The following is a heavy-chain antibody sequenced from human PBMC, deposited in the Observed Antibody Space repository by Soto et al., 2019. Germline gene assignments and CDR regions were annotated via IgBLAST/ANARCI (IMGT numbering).Heavy chain of an antibody. Sequence: GGSLRLSCAATGFTFSSYAMHWVRQAPGKGLEWVAVISYDGSNKYYADSVKGRFTISRDNSKNTLYLQMNSLRAEDTAVYYCAREQWLAIYYFDYWGQGTLVTVSS. CDR3: AREQWLAIYYFDY. V-gene: IGHV3-30-3*01. CDR1: GFTFSSYA. D-gene: IGHD6-19*01. J-gene: IGHJ4*02. CDR2: ISYDGSNK.